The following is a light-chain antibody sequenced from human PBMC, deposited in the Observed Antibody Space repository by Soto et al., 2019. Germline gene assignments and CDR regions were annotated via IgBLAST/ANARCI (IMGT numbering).Light chain of an antibody. CDR2: GAS. J-gene: IGKJ1*01. CDR1: QSVGSN. Sequence: EILMTQSPATLSVSPGELATLSCRASQSVGSNLAWYQQKPGQAPRLLIYGASTRATGIPARFSGSGSGTDFTLTISSLEPEDFAVYYCQKRSNWPINFGQGTKVDIK. V-gene: IGKV3-11*01. CDR3: QKRSNWPIN.